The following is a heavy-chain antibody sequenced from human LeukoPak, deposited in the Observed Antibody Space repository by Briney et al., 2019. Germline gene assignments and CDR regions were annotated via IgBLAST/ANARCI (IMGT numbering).Heavy chain of an antibody. Sequence: AGGSLRLSCAASGFTFSSYIMNWVRQAPGKGLEWVSSISSSSSYIYYADSVKGRFTISRDNAKNSLYLQMNSLRAEDTAVYYCARRGLIVVVPAAKDGMDVWGQGTTVTVSS. CDR2: ISSSSSYI. J-gene: IGHJ6*02. D-gene: IGHD2-2*01. CDR3: ARRGLIVVVPAAKDGMDV. CDR1: GFTFSSYI. V-gene: IGHV3-21*01.